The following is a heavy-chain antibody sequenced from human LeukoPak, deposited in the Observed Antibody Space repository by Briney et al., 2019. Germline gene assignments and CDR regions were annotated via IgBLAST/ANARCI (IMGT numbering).Heavy chain of an antibody. CDR3: TTLVVPAAKANFDY. CDR1: GFTFGDYA. J-gene: IGHJ4*02. Sequence: GRSLRLSCTASGFTFGDYAMSWVRQAPGKGLEWVGFIRSKAYGGTTEYAASVKGRFTISRDDSKSIAYLQMNSLKTEDTAVYYCTTLVVPAAKANFDYWGQGTLVTVSS. CDR2: IRSKAYGGTT. D-gene: IGHD2-2*01. V-gene: IGHV3-49*04.